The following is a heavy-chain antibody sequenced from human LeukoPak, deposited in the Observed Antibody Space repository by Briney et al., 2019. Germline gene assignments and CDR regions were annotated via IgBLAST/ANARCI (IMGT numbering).Heavy chain of an antibody. CDR1: GDSVSSNSAA. J-gene: IGHJ3*02. D-gene: IGHD3-22*01. CDR2: TYYRSKWYN. V-gene: IGHV6-1*01. Sequence: SQTLSLTCAISGDSVSSNSAAWNWIRQSPSRGLEWLGRTYYRSKWYNDYAVSVKSRITINPDTSKNQFSLKLSSVTAADTAVYYCARVAYYYDSSGYHDAFDIWGQGTMVTVSS. CDR3: ARVAYYYDSSGYHDAFDI.